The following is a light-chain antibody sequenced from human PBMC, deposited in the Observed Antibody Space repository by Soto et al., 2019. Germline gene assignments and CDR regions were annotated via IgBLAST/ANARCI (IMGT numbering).Light chain of an antibody. CDR2: GAS. CDR3: QQYSHWPLT. V-gene: IGKV3-15*01. CDR1: QSISSN. Sequence: IVMTQSPATLSVSPGERATLSCRASQSISSNLAWYQQKPGQAPRLLIYGASTRATGIPARFSGSGSPTEFTLTISSLQSEDFAVYYCQQYSHWPLTFGGGTKVDIK. J-gene: IGKJ4*01.